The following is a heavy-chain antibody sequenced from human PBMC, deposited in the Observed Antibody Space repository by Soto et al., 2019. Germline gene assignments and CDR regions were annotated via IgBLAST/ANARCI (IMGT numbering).Heavy chain of an antibody. J-gene: IGHJ4*02. V-gene: IGHV4-61*03. CDR2: IYNSGST. Sequence: SETLSLTCTVSGGSVSSGSYYWSWIRQPPGKGLEWIGYIYNSGSTNYNPSLKSRVTISVDTSKNHFSLRMSSVTAADTAVYYCARESDSVSYYFDYWGRRTLVTVSS. CDR1: GGSVSSGSYY. CDR3: ARESDSVSYYFDY. D-gene: IGHD3-10*01.